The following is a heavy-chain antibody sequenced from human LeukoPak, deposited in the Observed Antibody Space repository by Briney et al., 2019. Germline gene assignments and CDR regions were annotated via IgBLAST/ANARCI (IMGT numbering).Heavy chain of an antibody. J-gene: IGHJ4*02. D-gene: IGHD5-18*01. CDR1: GFTFSSYA. CDR3: AKVGPDVDTAMVFDY. Sequence: GGSLRLSCAASGFTFSSYAMSWVRQAPGKGLEWVSAISGSGGSTCYADSVKGRFTIPRDNSKNTLYLQMNSLRAEDTAVYYCAKVGPDVDTAMVFDYWGQGTLVTVSS. CDR2: ISGSGGST. V-gene: IGHV3-23*01.